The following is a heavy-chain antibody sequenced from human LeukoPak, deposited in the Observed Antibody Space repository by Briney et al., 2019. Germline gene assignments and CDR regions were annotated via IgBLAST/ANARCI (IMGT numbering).Heavy chain of an antibody. Sequence: SQTLSPTCTVSGDSITSGGYYWSWVRQPPGKGLEWIGYIYHNGNTYYNPSLKSRVTILVDRSKNHFSLKLSSVTAADTAVYYCARQVDYDTNPVDWGQGTLVTVSS. V-gene: IGHV4-30-2*01. CDR3: ARQVDYDTNPVD. D-gene: IGHD4/OR15-4a*01. J-gene: IGHJ4*02. CDR1: GDSITSGGYY. CDR2: IYHNGNT.